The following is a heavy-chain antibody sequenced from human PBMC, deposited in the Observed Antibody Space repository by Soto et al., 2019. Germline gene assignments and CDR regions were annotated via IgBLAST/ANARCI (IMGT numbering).Heavy chain of an antibody. CDR2: IKSKTDGGTT. Sequence: GGSLRLSCAASGFTFSNAWINWVRQAPGKGLEWVGRIKSKTDGGTTDFAAPVKGRFAISRDDSINMVYLQMNSLRAEDTAVYYCARAPPLYYYDSSGYPKADYYYYGMDVWGQGTTVTVSS. CDR1: GFTFSNAW. CDR3: ARAPPLYYYDSSGYPKADYYYYGMDV. D-gene: IGHD3-22*01. J-gene: IGHJ6*02. V-gene: IGHV3-15*07.